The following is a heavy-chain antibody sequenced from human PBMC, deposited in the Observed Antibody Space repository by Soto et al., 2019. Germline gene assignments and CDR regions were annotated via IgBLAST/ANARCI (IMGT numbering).Heavy chain of an antibody. CDR1: GGSMISYY. Sequence: PSETLSLTCTVSGGSMISYYWSWIRQPPGRGLEWIGFIYYAGSTKYNPSLNSRVTISVDTSKNQFSLTVTSVTAADTAVYYCASGDGVVLVIAAYARNLFDSRGQGSPVTVSS. CDR3: ASGDGVVLVIAAYARNLFDS. D-gene: IGHD2-15*01. J-gene: IGHJ5*01. V-gene: IGHV4-59*08. CDR2: IYYAGST.